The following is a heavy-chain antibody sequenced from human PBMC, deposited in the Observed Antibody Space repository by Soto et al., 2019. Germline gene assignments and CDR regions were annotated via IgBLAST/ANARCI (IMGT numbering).Heavy chain of an antibody. Sequence: QLQLQESGSGLVKPSQTLSLTCAVSGGSISSGGYSWSWIRQPPGKGLEWIGYIYYSGSTYYNPSLKSRVTISVDRSKNQFSLKLSSVTAADTAVYYCARGVVLYIGLPWFDPWGQGTLVTVSS. V-gene: IGHV4-30-2*01. D-gene: IGHD2-2*02. CDR3: ARGVVLYIGLPWFDP. CDR2: IYYSGST. CDR1: GGSISSGGYS. J-gene: IGHJ5*02.